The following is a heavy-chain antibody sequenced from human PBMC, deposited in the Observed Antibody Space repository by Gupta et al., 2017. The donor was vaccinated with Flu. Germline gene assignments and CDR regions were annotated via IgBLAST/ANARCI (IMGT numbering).Heavy chain of an antibody. V-gene: IGHV3-15*01. CDR3: ATDSSGGITFDI. J-gene: IGHJ3*02. CDR2: IRGETDGGTT. Sequence: PAELMEWDASIRGETDGGTTDYAAPVKGRFTISRDDSKNTVYLQMNSLKTEDTAVYYCATDSSGGITFDIWGQGTMVTVSA. D-gene: IGHD3-16*01.